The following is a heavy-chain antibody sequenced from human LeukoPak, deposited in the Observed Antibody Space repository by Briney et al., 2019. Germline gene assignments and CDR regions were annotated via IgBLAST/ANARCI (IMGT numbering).Heavy chain of an antibody. CDR3: ARGGDGGYVYHWFDP. CDR1: GGSISSYY. D-gene: IGHD5-12*01. V-gene: IGHV4-59*01. Sequence: SETLSLTCTVSGGSISSYYWSWIRQPPGKGLEWIGYIYYSGSTNYNPSLKSRVTISVDTSKNQFSLKLSSVTAADTAVYYCARGGDGGYVYHWFDPWGQGTLVTVSS. CDR2: IYYSGST. J-gene: IGHJ5*02.